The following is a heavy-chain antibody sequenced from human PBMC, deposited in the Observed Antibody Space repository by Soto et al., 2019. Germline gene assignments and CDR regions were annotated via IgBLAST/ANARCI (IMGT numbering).Heavy chain of an antibody. V-gene: IGHV5-51*01. CDR1: GYSFSSYW. CDR2: IYPGDSDT. J-gene: IGHJ4*02. D-gene: IGHD3-22*01. Sequence: GESLKISCKGSGYSFSSYWIGWVRQMPGKGLEWMGIIYPGDSDTRYSPSFQGQVTISADKSINTAYLQWSSLKASDTAMYYCARRRYYYDSSGYGILDYWGQGALVTVS. CDR3: ARRRYYYDSSGYGILDY.